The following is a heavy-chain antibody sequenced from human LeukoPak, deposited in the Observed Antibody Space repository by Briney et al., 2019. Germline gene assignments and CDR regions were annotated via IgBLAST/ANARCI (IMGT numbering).Heavy chain of an antibody. CDR1: GFTFSSYA. D-gene: IGHD3-3*01. CDR2: ISGSGDST. V-gene: IGHV3-23*01. J-gene: IGHJ3*02. CDR3: AKDKTYDDFWSGHDAFDI. Sequence: GESLRLSCAASGFTFSSYAMSWVRQAPGKWLEWVSVISGSGDSTYYADSVKGRFTISRDISKNTLYLQMKSLRAGDTAVYYCAKDKTYDDFWSGHDAFDIWGQGTMVTVSS.